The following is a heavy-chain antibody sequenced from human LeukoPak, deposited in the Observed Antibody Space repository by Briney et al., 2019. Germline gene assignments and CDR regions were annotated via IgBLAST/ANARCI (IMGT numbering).Heavy chain of an antibody. CDR1: GFTFSDYY. CDR3: ARDKSEGAFDI. V-gene: IGHV3-11*01. CDR2: ISSSGSTI. Sequence: GGSLRLSCAASGFTFSDYYTSWIRQAPGKGLEWVSYISSSGSTIYYADSVKGRFTISRDNAKNSLYLQMNSLRAEDTAVYYCARDKSEGAFDIWGQGTMVTVSS. J-gene: IGHJ3*02.